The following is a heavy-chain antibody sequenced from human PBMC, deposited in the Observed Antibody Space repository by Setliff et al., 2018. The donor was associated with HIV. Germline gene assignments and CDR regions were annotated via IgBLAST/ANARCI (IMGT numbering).Heavy chain of an antibody. CDR2: INPSSGGT. CDR3: VRDRGDATIFSWGHYFDY. Sequence: ASVKVSCKASGYTFTNYYMHWVRQAPGQGLEWMGVINPSSGGTHYAQKFQGRVTMARDTSTTTVYMDLSSLTSEDTAVYFCVRDRGDATIFSWGHYFDYLRPGTLVTVSS. D-gene: IGHD3-3*01. J-gene: IGHJ4*01. V-gene: IGHV1-46*01. CDR1: GYTFTNYY.